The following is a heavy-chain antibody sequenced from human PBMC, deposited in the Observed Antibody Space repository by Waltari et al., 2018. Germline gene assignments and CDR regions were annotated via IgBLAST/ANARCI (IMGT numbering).Heavy chain of an antibody. Sequence: QVQLVQSGAEVKKPGSSVKVSCKASGGTFSSYAISWVRQAPGQGLGWVGGTIPICGTANYEQKFQGRVTITADESTSTAYMELSSLRSEDTAVYYCARGLGYCSSTSCFPFDYWGQGTLVTVSS. CDR1: GGTFSSYA. D-gene: IGHD2-2*01. CDR2: TIPICGTA. J-gene: IGHJ4*02. V-gene: IGHV1-69*01. CDR3: ARGLGYCSSTSCFPFDY.